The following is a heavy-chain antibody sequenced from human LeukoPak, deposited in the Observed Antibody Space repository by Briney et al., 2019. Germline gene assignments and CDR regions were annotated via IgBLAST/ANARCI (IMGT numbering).Heavy chain of an antibody. V-gene: IGHV1-18*01. D-gene: IGHD1-26*01. CDR3: AREHGGSMYEAFDI. J-gene: IGHJ3*02. Sequence: ASVKVSCKASGYTFTSYGISWVRQAPGQGLEWMGWISTYNGNTNYAQNLQGRVTMITDTSTSTVYMELGSLTSDDTAVYYCAREHGGSMYEAFDIWGQGTMVTVTS. CDR1: GYTFTSYG. CDR2: ISTYNGNT.